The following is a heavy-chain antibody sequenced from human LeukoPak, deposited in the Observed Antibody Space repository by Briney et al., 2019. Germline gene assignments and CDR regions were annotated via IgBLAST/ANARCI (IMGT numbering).Heavy chain of an antibody. CDR2: IRSKANSYAT. CDR3: TRHGSSSFYYYYGMDV. J-gene: IGHJ6*02. V-gene: IGHV3-73*01. Sequence: PGESLRLSCAASGFTFSSSSMSWVRQASGKGLEWVGRIRSKANSYATAYAASVKGRFTISRDDSKNTAYLQMNSLKTEDTAVYYCTRHGSSSFYYYYGMDVWGQGTTVTVSS. CDR1: GFTFSSSS. D-gene: IGHD6-13*01.